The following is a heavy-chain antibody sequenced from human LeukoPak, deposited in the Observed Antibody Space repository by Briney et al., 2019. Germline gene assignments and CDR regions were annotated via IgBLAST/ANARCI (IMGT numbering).Heavy chain of an antibody. CDR3: ARDGGYCSTSDCPRWFDP. V-gene: IGHV3-11*01. D-gene: IGHD2-2*03. Sequence: GGSLRLSRAASGFTFSDYYMNWIRQAPGKGLEWVSYISASGSTIYYADSVKGRFTISRDNAKNSLFLQMNSLRAEDTAVYYCARDGGYCSTSDCPRWFDPWGQGTLVTVSS. CDR1: GFTFSDYY. CDR2: ISASGSTI. J-gene: IGHJ5*02.